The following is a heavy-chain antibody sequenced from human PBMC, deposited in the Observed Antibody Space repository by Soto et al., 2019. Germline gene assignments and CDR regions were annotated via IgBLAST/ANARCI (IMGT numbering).Heavy chain of an antibody. J-gene: IGHJ4*02. CDR1: GFTFSGYA. CDR3: ARDLFYYGSSGPPLH. D-gene: IGHD3-22*01. CDR2: ISGPGGST. Sequence: PGGSLRLSCAGTGFTFSGYAMSWVRQAPGKGLEWVSAISGPGGSTYYADSVKGRFTISRDNSKNTLYLQMNSLRAEDTAVYYCARDLFYYGSSGPPLHWGQGTLVTVSS. V-gene: IGHV3-23*01.